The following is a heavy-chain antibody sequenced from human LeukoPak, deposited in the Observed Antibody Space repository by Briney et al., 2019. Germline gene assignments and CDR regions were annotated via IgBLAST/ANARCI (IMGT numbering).Heavy chain of an antibody. CDR1: GFSLSTSGMC. D-gene: IGHD3-22*01. Sequence: SGPTLVNPTQTLTLTCTCSGFSLSTSGMCVSWIRQPPGKALECLARIDWDDDKYYSTSLKTRLTISKDTSKNQVVLTMANMDPVDTATYYCARMRSYYYDSSGYYLDYWGQGTLVTVSS. CDR2: IDWDDDK. J-gene: IGHJ4*02. CDR3: ARMRSYYYDSSGYYLDY. V-gene: IGHV2-70*11.